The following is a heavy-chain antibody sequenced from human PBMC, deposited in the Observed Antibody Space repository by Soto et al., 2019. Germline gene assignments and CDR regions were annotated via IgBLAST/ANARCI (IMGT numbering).Heavy chain of an antibody. CDR3: ARHNSYSYDSSGYYYYQYFQH. CDR2: IYYSGST. Sequence: SEMLSLTCTVSGGSISSSSYYWGWIRQPPGKGLEWIGSIYYSGSTYYNPSLKSRVTISVDTSKNQFSLKLSSVTAADTAVYYCARHNSYSYDSSGYYYYQYFQHWGQGTLVTVSS. J-gene: IGHJ1*01. CDR1: GGSISSSSYY. D-gene: IGHD3-22*01. V-gene: IGHV4-39*01.